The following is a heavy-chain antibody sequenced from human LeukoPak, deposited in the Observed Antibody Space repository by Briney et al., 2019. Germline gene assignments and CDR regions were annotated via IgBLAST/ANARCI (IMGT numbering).Heavy chain of an antibody. J-gene: IGHJ5*01. V-gene: IGHV6-1*01. Sequence: PSQIPSRGCAIPGDSVSGNDAAWSLSRQSPSKPLEWLGRTYYRSKCYYDYAVSVKGRMTIYPDTSKNQFSLQLNSVTPEDTAVYYCARGASGWYMSVFDSWGQGTLVTVSS. CDR2: TYYRSKCYY. CDR3: ARGASGWYMSVFDS. D-gene: IGHD6-13*01. CDR1: GDSVSGNDAA.